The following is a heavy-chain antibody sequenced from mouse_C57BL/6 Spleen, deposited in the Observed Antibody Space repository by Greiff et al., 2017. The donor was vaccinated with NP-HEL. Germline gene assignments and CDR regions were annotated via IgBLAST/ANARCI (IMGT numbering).Heavy chain of an antibody. J-gene: IGHJ4*01. V-gene: IGHV1-47*01. D-gene: IGHD2-4*01. CDR1: GYTFTTYP. CDR2: FHPYNDDT. Sequence: VQLQQSGAELVKPGASVKMSCKASGYTFTTYPIEWMKQNHGKSLEWIGNFHPYNDDTKYNEKFKGKATLTVEKSSSTVYLELSRLTSADSAVYYCARSFYYDYDEDYAMDYWGQGTSVTVSS. CDR3: ARSFYYDYDEDYAMDY.